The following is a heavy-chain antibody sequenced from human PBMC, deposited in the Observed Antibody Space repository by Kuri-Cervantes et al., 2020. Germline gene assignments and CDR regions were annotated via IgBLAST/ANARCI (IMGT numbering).Heavy chain of an antibody. D-gene: IGHD5-12*01. Sequence: SETLSLTCVVSGYSITSGYHWAWIRQPPGGGLEWIATIHHSGSTFYNPSLKSRVTISADTYKNQFSLKVSSVTAADTAVYFCARYNGYDYFDYWGHGTLVTVSS. J-gene: IGHJ4*01. CDR1: GYSITSGYH. CDR2: IHHSGST. V-gene: IGHV4-38-2*01. CDR3: ARYNGYDYFDY.